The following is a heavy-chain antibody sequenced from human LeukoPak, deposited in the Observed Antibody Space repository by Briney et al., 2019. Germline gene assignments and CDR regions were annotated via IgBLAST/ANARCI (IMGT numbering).Heavy chain of an antibody. D-gene: IGHD3-22*01. V-gene: IGHV4-31*03. CDR1: GGSISSSSYH. CDR3: ARARRTHYYDSSGYYADY. J-gene: IGHJ4*02. Sequence: PSETPSLTCTVSGGSISSSSYHWSWIRQHPGKGLEWIGYIYSSGSTYYNPSLKSRVTISGDTSKNQFSLKLSSVTAADTAVYYCARARRTHYYDSSGYYADYWGQGTLVTVSS. CDR2: IYSSGST.